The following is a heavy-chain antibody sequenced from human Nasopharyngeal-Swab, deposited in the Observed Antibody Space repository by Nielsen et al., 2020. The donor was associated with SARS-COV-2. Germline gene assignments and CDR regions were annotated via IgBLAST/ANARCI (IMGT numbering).Heavy chain of an antibody. Sequence: GGSLRLSCAASGFTFSSYEMNWVRQAPGKGLEWVSYISSSGSTIYYADPVKGRFTISRDNVKNSLYLQMNSLRAEDTAVYYCAPSSGWYYFDYWGQGTLVTVSS. V-gene: IGHV3-48*03. CDR3: APSSGWYYFDY. J-gene: IGHJ4*02. D-gene: IGHD6-19*01. CDR1: GFTFSSYE. CDR2: ISSSGSTI.